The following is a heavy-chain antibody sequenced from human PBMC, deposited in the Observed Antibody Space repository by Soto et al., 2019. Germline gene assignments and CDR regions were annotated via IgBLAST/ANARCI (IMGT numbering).Heavy chain of an antibody. V-gene: IGHV4-59*01. D-gene: IGHD3-3*01. CDR3: ARIPYYDFWGGSEYYFDY. Sequence: SETLSLTCTVSGGSISSYYWSWIRQPPGKGLEWIGYIYYSGSTNYNPSLKSRVTISVDTSKNQFSLKLSSVTAADTAVYYCARIPYYDFWGGSEYYFDYWGQGTLVTVS. J-gene: IGHJ4*02. CDR1: GGSISSYY. CDR2: IYYSGST.